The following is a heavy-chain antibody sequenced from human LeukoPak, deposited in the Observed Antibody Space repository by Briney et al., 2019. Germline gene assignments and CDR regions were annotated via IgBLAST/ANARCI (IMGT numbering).Heavy chain of an antibody. Sequence: GGSLRLSCAPSGFTFSSYSMNWVRQAPGKGLEWVSSISSSSSYIYYADSVKGRFTISRDNAKNSLYLQMNSLRAEDTAVYYCAKEKPGRNDVFDYWGQGTLVTVSS. CDR3: AKEKPGRNDVFDY. V-gene: IGHV3-21*04. D-gene: IGHD1-1*01. CDR1: GFTFSSYS. J-gene: IGHJ4*02. CDR2: ISSSSSYI.